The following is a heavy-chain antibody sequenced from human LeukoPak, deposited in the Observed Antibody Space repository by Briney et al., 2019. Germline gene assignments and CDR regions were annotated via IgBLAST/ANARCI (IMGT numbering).Heavy chain of an antibody. Sequence: ASVKVSCKASGYTFTSYAMNWVRQAPGQGLEWMGWINTNTGNPTYAQGFTGRFVFSLDTSVSTAYLQISSLKAEDTAVYYCARDVTYYDILTGSPHLGYYMDVWGKGTTVTVSS. CDR3: ARDVTYYDILTGSPHLGYYMDV. V-gene: IGHV7-4-1*02. CDR2: INTNTGNP. D-gene: IGHD3-9*01. CDR1: GYTFTSYA. J-gene: IGHJ6*03.